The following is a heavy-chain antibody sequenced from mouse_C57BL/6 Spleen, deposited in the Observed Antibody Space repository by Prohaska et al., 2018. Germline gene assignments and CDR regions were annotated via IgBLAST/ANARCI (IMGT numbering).Heavy chain of an antibody. J-gene: IGHJ3*01. CDR1: FNTYA. CDR2: IRSKSSNYAT. CDR3: VRDRGGNFAY. D-gene: IGHD2-1*01. V-gene: IGHV10-3*01. Sequence: FNTYAMHWVRKAPGKGLEWVARIRSKSSNYATYYADSVKDRFTISRDDSQSMLYLQMNNLKTEDTAMYYCVRDRGGNFAYWGQGTLVTVSA.